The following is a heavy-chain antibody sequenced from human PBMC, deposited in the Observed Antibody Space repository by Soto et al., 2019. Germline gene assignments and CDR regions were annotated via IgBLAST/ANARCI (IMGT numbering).Heavy chain of an antibody. Sequence: EVQLVESGGGLVQPGESLRLSCAASGFTFSYYWMHWVRQAPGKGLVWVSRIHSDGSSTTYADSVKDRFTISRDNARKTLYLQMTSLRAEDTAVYYCARGDRGAFDLWGQGTVLTVSS. D-gene: IGHD1-26*01. CDR1: GFTFSYYW. CDR3: ARGDRGAFDL. J-gene: IGHJ3*01. V-gene: IGHV3-74*03. CDR2: IHSDGSST.